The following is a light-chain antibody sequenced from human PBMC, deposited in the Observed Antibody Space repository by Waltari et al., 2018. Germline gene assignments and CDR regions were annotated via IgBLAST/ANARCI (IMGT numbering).Light chain of an antibody. Sequence: EIVLPQSPGTLSLSPGERATLSCRASQSVSSSYLAWYQQKPGQAPRLLIYGASSRATGIPDRFSGSGSGTDFTLTISRLEPEDFAVYYCQQYGSSPPYTFVQGTKLEIK. CDR1: QSVSSSY. CDR2: GAS. V-gene: IGKV3-20*01. CDR3: QQYGSSPPYT. J-gene: IGKJ2*01.